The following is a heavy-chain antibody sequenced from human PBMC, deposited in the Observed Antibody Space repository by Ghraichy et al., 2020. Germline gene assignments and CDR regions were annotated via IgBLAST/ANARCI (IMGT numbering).Heavy chain of an antibody. CDR2: INHSGST. CDR1: GGSFSGYY. J-gene: IGHJ2*01. V-gene: IGHV4-34*01. D-gene: IGHD4-23*01. Sequence: SETLSLTCAVYGGSFSGYYWSWIRQPPGKGLEWIGEINHSGSTNYNPSLKSRVTISVDTSKNQFSLKLSSVTAADTAVYYCARLGPLLYGGNSVSIRRNWYFDLWGRGTLVTVSS. CDR3: ARLGPLLYGGNSVSIRRNWYFDL.